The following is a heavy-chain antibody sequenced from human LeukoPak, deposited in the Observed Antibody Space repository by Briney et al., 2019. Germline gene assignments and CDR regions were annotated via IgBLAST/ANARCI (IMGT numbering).Heavy chain of an antibody. CDR3: ARGVVGASRFFDY. J-gene: IGHJ4*02. D-gene: IGHD1-26*01. CDR2: IYASGST. Sequence: SQTLSLTCTVSGGSVSSYSWSWIRQPARTGLEWIGRIYASGSTNYNPSLKSRVTMSVDTSKNQFSLKLSSVTAADTAVYYCARGVVGASRFFDYWGQGTLVTVSS. CDR1: GGSVSSYS. V-gene: IGHV4-4*07.